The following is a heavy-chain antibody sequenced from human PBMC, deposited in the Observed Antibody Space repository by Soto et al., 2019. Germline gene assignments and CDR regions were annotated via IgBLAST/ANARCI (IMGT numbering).Heavy chain of an antibody. CDR3: VKDNIRGIY. CDR1: GFTFSTYA. D-gene: IGHD3-10*01. V-gene: IGHV3-64D*06. J-gene: IGHJ4*02. CDR2: ISGNGGST. Sequence: PGGSLRLSCSASGFTFSTYAIHWVRQAPGKGLEYVSGISGNGGSTNYADSVKGRFTISRDNSKNTLFLQMSSLRPEDTAVYYCVKDNIRGIYWGQGTLVTVSS.